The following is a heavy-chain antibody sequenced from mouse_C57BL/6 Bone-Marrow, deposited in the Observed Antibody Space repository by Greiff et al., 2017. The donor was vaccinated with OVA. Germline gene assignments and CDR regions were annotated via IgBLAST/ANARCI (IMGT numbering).Heavy chain of an antibody. V-gene: IGHV5-16*01. CDR2: INYDGSST. Sequence: EVKVVESEGGLVQPGSSMKLSCTASGFTFSDYYMAWVRQVPEKGLEWVANINYDGSSTYYLDSLKSRFIISRDNAKNILYLQMSSLKSEDTATYYCARAGFLDVWGTGTTVTVSS. J-gene: IGHJ1*03. CDR1: GFTFSDYY. CDR3: ARAGFLDV.